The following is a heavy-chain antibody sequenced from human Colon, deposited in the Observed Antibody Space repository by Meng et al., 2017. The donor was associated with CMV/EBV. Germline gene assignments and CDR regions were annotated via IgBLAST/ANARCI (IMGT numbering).Heavy chain of an antibody. CDR1: GYTLKSHD. V-gene: IGHV1-8*01. D-gene: IGHD1-26*01. J-gene: IGHJ1*01. CDR3: ARASYSGSYHSLGF. CDR2: MSPDSGDA. Sequence: ASGYTLKSHDINWVRQAPGQGLEWMGWMSPDSGDAGYAPKFQGRLTMTRDTATGTAYMELSTLTSEDTATYFCARASYSGSYHSLGFWGQGSLVTVSS.